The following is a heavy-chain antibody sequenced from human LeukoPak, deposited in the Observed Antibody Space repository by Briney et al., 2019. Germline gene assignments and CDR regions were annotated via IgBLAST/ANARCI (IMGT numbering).Heavy chain of an antibody. J-gene: IGHJ4*02. V-gene: IGHV3-64*01. CDR3: ARSRLAYYDILTAYYCDY. Sequence: GGSLRLSCAASGFTFSSYAMHWVRQAPGKGLEYVSVISSSGGSTYYGSSVKGRFTISRDNSKNTLYLQMGSLRAEDMAVYYCARSRLAYYDILTAYYCDYWGQGTLVTVSS. CDR1: GFTFSSYA. CDR2: ISSSGGST. D-gene: IGHD3-9*01.